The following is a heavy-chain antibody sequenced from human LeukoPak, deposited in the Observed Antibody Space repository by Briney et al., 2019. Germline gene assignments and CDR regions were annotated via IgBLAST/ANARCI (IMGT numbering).Heavy chain of an antibody. Sequence: SETLSLTCTVSGGSISSYCWSWIRQPPGKGLEWIGYIYYSGSTNYNPSLKSRVTISVDTSKNQFSLKLSSVTAADTAVYYCASSPLSGSYGHSYFDYWGQGTLVTVSS. D-gene: IGHD1-26*01. CDR1: GGSISSYC. J-gene: IGHJ4*02. CDR3: ASSPLSGSYGHSYFDY. CDR2: IYYSGST. V-gene: IGHV4-59*01.